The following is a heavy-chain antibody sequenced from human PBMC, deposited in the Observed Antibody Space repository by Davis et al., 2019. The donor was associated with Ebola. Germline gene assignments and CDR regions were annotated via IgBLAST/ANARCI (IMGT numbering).Heavy chain of an antibody. D-gene: IGHD2-2*01. V-gene: IGHV3-11*01. CDR1: GFTFSDYY. CDR2: ISSSGSTI. CDR3: ARRLVVPAAMRYYYYYGMDV. J-gene: IGHJ6*02. Sequence: SLRLSCAASGFTFSDYYMSWIRQAPGKGLEWVSYISSSGSTIYYADSVKGRFTISRDNAKNSLYLQMNSLRAEDTAVYYCARRLVVPAAMRYYYYYGMDVWGQGTTVTVSS.